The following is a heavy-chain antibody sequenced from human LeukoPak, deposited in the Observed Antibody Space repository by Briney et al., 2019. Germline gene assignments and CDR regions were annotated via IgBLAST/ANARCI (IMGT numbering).Heavy chain of an antibody. D-gene: IGHD1-26*01. CDR1: GYTFTGYY. CDR3: ARDSDSPQYYYGMDV. V-gene: IGHV1-2*02. CDR2: INPNSGGT. J-gene: IGHJ6*02. Sequence: ASVKVSCKASGYTFTGYYMHWVRPAPAQGPEWLGWINPNSGGTNYAQKFQGRVTMTRDTSISTVYMELSRLRADDTAVYYCARDSDSPQYYYGMDVWGQGTTVTVSS.